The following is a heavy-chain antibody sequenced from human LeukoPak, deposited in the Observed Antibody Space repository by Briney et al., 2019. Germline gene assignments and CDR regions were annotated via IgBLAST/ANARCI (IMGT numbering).Heavy chain of an antibody. V-gene: IGHV3-74*01. CDR3: VRDCTNCYAYWFDP. D-gene: IGHD2-2*01. CDR2: INSDGSST. J-gene: IGHJ5*02. Sequence: PGGSLRLSCAASGFTFSTYWMHWVRQAPGKGLMWVSRINSDGSSTTYADSVRGRFTISRDNAKNTLYLQMNGRRAEDTAVYYCVRDCTNCYAYWFDPWGQGTLVTVSS. CDR1: GFTFSTYW.